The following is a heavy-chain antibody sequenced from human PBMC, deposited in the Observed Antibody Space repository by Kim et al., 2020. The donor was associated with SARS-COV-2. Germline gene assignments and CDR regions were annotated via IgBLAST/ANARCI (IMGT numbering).Heavy chain of an antibody. CDR2: IYPGDSDT. J-gene: IGHJ4*02. D-gene: IGHD6-19*01. Sequence: GESLKISCKGSGYSFTSYWIGWVRQMPGKGLEWMGIIYPGDSDTRYSPSFQGQVTISADKSISTAYLQWSSLKASDTAMYYCARLKYSSGWYGPDDYWGQGTLVTVSS. V-gene: IGHV5-51*01. CDR3: ARLKYSSGWYGPDDY. CDR1: GYSFTSYW.